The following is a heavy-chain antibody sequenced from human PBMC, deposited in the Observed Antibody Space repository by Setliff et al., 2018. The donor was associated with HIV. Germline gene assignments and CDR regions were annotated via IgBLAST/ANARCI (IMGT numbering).Heavy chain of an antibody. Sequence: PSETLSLTCTSSGDSISGYYWSWIRQPAGKGLEWIGRMHTSGNTTYNPSLKSRVTMSVDTSKNQFSLRLSSVTAADTAVYYCARDQKGYSYGYFDSWGQGTLVTVSS. D-gene: IGHD5-18*01. J-gene: IGHJ4*02. V-gene: IGHV4-4*07. CDR2: MHTSGNT. CDR3: ARDQKGYSYGYFDS. CDR1: GDSISGYY.